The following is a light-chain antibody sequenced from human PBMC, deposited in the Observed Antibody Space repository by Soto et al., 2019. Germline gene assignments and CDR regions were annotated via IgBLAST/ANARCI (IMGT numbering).Light chain of an antibody. V-gene: IGLV1-40*01. Sequence: QSVLTQPPSVSGAPGQRVTISCTGSSSNIGAGYDVHWYQHLPGTAPKLLIYDNRDRPSGVPDRFSGSKSGSSASLAITGLQAEDEADYYCQSYDTSMGGGYVFGTGTKVTVL. J-gene: IGLJ1*01. CDR1: SSNIGAGYD. CDR2: DNR. CDR3: QSYDTSMGGGYV.